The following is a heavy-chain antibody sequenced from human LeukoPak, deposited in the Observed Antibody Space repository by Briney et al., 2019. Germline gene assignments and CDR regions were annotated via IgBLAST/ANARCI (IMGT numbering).Heavy chain of an antibody. J-gene: IGHJ3*02. D-gene: IGHD3-22*01. Sequence: SVKVSCKASGGTFSSYAISWVRQAPGQGLEWMGGIIPIFGTANYAQKFQGRVTITADESTSTAYMELSSLRSEDTAVYYCANQYSGYPHGAFDTWGQGTMVTVSS. V-gene: IGHV1-69*13. CDR2: IIPIFGTA. CDR1: GGTFSSYA. CDR3: ANQYSGYPHGAFDT.